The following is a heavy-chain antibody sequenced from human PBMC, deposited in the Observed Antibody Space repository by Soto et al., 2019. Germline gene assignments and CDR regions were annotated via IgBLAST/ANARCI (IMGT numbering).Heavy chain of an antibody. V-gene: IGHV3-11*01. J-gene: IGHJ4*02. Sequence: QVQLVESGGGLVQPGGSLRLSCAASGFTFSHYYMSWVRPAPGKGLEWVSYISPSSVTINYADSVKGRFAISRDNAKNSLYLQMNSLRAEDTAVYYCATTGGAWRSDYWGQGILVTVSS. CDR1: GFTFSHYY. CDR3: ATTGGAWRSDY. CDR2: ISPSSVTI. D-gene: IGHD4-17*01.